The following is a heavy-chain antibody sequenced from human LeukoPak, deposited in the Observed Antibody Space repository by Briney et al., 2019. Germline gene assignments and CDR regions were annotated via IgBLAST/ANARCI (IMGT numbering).Heavy chain of an antibody. Sequence: PGGSLRLSCAASGFTFSSYWTSWVRQAPGKGLEWVANIKKDGSEKYYVDSVKGRFTISRDNAKNSLYLQMNSLRAEDTAVYYCARMTAIRLYFDYWGQGTLVTVSS. J-gene: IGHJ4*02. V-gene: IGHV3-7*01. CDR3: ARMTAIRLYFDY. CDR2: IKKDGSEK. D-gene: IGHD2-21*02. CDR1: GFTFSSYW.